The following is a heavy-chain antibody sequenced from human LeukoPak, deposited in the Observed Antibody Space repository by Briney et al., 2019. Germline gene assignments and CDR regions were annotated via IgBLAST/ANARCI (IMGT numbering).Heavy chain of an antibody. J-gene: IGHJ4*02. CDR2: ISGSGGST. CDR1: GFTFSSYA. CDR3: ARAPGSGSYYWYNY. V-gene: IGHV3-23*01. Sequence: PGGSLRLSCAASGFTFSSYAMSWVRQAPGKGLEWVSAISGSGGSTYYADSVKGRFTISRDNAKNSLYLQMNSLRAEDTAVYYCARAPGSGSYYWYNYWGQGTLVTVSS. D-gene: IGHD3-10*01.